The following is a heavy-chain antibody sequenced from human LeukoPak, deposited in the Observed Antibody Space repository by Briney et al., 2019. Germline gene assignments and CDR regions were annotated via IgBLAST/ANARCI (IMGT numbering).Heavy chain of an antibody. CDR3: ARGLDTAMVTSFFYYYYGMDV. V-gene: IGHV3-53*01. J-gene: IGHJ6*02. CDR2: IYSGGST. D-gene: IGHD5-18*01. CDR1: GFTVSSNY. Sequence: GGSLRLSCAASGFTVSSNYMSWVRQAPGKGLEWVSVIYSGGSTYYADSVKGRFTISRDNSKNTLYLQMNSLRAEDTAVYYCARGLDTAMVTSFFYYYYGMDVWGQGTTVTVSS.